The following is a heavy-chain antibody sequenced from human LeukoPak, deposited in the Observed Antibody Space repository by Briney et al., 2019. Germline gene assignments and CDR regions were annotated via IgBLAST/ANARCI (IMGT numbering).Heavy chain of an antibody. CDR2: IRNDGSHK. V-gene: IGHV3-30*02. CDR1: GFNFDNYG. D-gene: IGHD3-3*01. CDR3: ARDSVPNSEWLPDY. Sequence: GGSLRLSCVVSGFNFDNYGMHWVRPAPGKGLEWEAFIRNDGSHKTYGDSVKGRFTISRVNSKNTLNLQMDSLRPDDTAVYYCARDSVPNSEWLPDYSGQGTLVTVSS. J-gene: IGHJ4*02.